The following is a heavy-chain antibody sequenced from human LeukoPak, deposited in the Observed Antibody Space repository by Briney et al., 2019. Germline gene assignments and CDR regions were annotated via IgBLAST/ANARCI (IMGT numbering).Heavy chain of an antibody. CDR3: ARSSWGQQLGGFDY. CDR1: GGSISSYY. CDR2: IYYSGST. V-gene: IGHV4-59*01. D-gene: IGHD6-13*01. J-gene: IGHJ4*02. Sequence: SETLSLTCTVSGGSISSYYWSWIRQPPGKGLEWIGYIYYSGSTNYNPSLKSRVTISVDTSKNQFSLKLSSVTAADTAVYYCARSSWGQQLGGFDYWGQGTLVTVSS.